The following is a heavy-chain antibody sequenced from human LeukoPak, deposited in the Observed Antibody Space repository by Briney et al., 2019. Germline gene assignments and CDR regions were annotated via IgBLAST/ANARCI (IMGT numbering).Heavy chain of an antibody. CDR3: AKEWRGAFDY. CDR1: GFTFDDYA. J-gene: IGHJ4*02. CDR2: ISWDGGTS. Sequence: GGSLRLSCAASGFTFDDYAMHWVRQAPGEGLEWVSLISWDGGTSYYADSVKGRFTISRDNGKNSLFLQMNSLRAEDSALYYCAKEWRGAFDYWGQGTLVTVSS. V-gene: IGHV3-43D*03. D-gene: IGHD1-26*01.